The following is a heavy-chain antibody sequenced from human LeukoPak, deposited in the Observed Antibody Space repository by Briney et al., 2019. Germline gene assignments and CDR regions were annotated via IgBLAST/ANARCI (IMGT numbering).Heavy chain of an antibody. CDR3: AKDVGTGSMAISTDFEN. Sequence: PGGSLRLSCAASGFTFDSYAMHWVRQAPGKGLEWVSGISSDGGSKDYADSVKGRFTISRDNAKNTLYLQMNSLRAEDTAVYYCAKDVGTGSMAISTDFENWGQGNLVTVSS. CDR2: ISSDGGSK. J-gene: IGHJ1*01. CDR1: GFTFDSYA. V-gene: IGHV3-9*01. D-gene: IGHD5-24*01.